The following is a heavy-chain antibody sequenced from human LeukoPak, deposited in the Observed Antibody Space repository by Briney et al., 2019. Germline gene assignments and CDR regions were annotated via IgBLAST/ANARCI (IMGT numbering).Heavy chain of an antibody. Sequence: SETLSLTCTVSGGSISSYYWSWIRQPPGKGLEWIGYIYYSGSTNYNPSLKSRVTISVDTSKNQFSLKLSSVTAADTAVCYCAATRGSGSYLLDYWGQGTLVTVSS. CDR1: GGSISSYY. J-gene: IGHJ4*02. V-gene: IGHV4-59*01. CDR3: AATRGSGSYLLDY. CDR2: IYYSGST. D-gene: IGHD1-26*01.